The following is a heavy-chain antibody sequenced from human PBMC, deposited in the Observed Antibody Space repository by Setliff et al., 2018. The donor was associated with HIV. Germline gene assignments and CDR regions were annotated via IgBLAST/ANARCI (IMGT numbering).Heavy chain of an antibody. J-gene: IGHJ4*02. CDR3: ARLTTTYYYDSSAYYHPV. D-gene: IGHD3-22*01. V-gene: IGHV4-39*07. Sequence: LSLTCTVSGGSISIHYWSWIRQPPGKGLEWIGSIYHSGSTYYNPSLKSRVTISVDTSKNQFSLKLSSATAADTAVFYCARLTTTYYYDSSAYYHPVWGQGTLVTVSS. CDR1: GGSISIHY. CDR2: IYHSGST.